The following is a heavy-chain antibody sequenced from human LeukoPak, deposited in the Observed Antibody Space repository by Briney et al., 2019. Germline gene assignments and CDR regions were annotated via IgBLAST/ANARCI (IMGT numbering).Heavy chain of an antibody. Sequence: SETLSLTCAVYGGSFSGYYWSWIRQPPGKGLEWIGEINHSGSTNYNPSLKSRVTISVDTSKSQFSLKLSSVTAADTAVYYCTRGGYDYVWGSYRPFDYWGQGTLVTVSS. D-gene: IGHD3-16*02. CDR1: GGSFSGYY. CDR2: INHSGST. V-gene: IGHV4-34*01. J-gene: IGHJ4*02. CDR3: TRGGYDYVWGSYRPFDY.